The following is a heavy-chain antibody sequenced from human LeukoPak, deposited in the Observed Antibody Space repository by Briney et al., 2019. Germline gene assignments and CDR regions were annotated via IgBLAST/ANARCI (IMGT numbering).Heavy chain of an antibody. CDR1: GYTFTSYY. Sequence: GASVKVSCKASGYTFTSYYMHWVRQAPGQGLEWMGGIIPIFGTANYAQKFQGRVTITADESTSTAYMELSSLRSEDTAVYYCARDDYRYDSSGYPLYYFDYWGQGTLVTVSS. D-gene: IGHD3-22*01. J-gene: IGHJ4*02. CDR2: IIPIFGTA. V-gene: IGHV1-69*13. CDR3: ARDDYRYDSSGYPLYYFDY.